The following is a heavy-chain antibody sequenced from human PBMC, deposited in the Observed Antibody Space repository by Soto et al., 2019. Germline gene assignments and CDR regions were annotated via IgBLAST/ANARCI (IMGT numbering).Heavy chain of an antibody. CDR1: GFTVSSKT. J-gene: IGHJ4*02. Sequence: EVQLVESGGGLIQPGGSLRLSCAASGFTVSSKTMSWVRQAPGKGLEWVSIIYSGGTTYYQDSVKGRCTISRDNSKNTLYLQMNSLRAEDTAVYYCATRTVAGTIIDYWGQGTLVTVSS. D-gene: IGHD6-19*01. CDR3: ATRTVAGTIIDY. CDR2: IYSGGTT. V-gene: IGHV3-53*01.